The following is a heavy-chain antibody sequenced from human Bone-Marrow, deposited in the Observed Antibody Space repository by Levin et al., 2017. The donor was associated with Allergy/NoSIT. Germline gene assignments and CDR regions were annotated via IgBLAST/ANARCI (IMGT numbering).Heavy chain of an antibody. CDR2: ISSSGSTI. D-gene: IGHD3-3*01. CDR3: ARYPSRSYYDFWSGYQRDEIVDY. V-gene: IGHV3-48*03. J-gene: IGHJ4*02. Sequence: GESLKISCAASGFTFSSYEMNWVRQAPGKGLEWVSYISSSGSTIYYADSVKGRFTISRDNAKNSLYLQMNSLRAEDTAVYYCARYPSRSYYDFWSGYQRDEIVDYWGQGTLVTVSS. CDR1: GFTFSSYE.